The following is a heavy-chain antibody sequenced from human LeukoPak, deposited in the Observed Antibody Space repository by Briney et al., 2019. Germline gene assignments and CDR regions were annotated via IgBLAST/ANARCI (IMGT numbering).Heavy chain of an antibody. CDR3: ARVNSGSYHYFDY. CDR2: INHSGST. J-gene: IGHJ4*02. D-gene: IGHD1-26*01. V-gene: IGHV4-34*01. Sequence: SETLSLTCAVYGGSFSGYYWSWIRQPPGKGLEWIGEINHSGSTNYNPSLKSRVTISVDTSKNQFSLKLSSVTAADTAVYYCARVNSGSYHYFDYWGQGTLVTVSS. CDR1: GGSFSGYY.